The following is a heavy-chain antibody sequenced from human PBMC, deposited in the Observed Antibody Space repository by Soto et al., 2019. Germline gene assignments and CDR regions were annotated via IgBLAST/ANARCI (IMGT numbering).Heavy chain of an antibody. CDR2: ISYDGSKT. V-gene: IGHV3-30*18. D-gene: IGHD6-13*01. CDR3: AKDLVSSSWRYYYYGMDV. Sequence: QVQLVESGGGVVQPGRSLRLSCAASGLTFSSYGMHWVRQAPGKGLEWVALISYDGSKTNYAESVKGRFTISRVNSKNTLNLQMNSLRAEDTAVYYCAKDLVSSSWRYYYYGMDVWGQGTTVTVSS. J-gene: IGHJ6*02. CDR1: GLTFSSYG.